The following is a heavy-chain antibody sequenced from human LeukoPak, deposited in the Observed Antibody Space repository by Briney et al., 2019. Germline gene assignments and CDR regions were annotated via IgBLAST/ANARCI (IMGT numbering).Heavy chain of an antibody. J-gene: IGHJ4*02. CDR2: IYPVDSDT. V-gene: IGHV5-51*01. CDR3: VRQVYGSGMAAFDY. CDR1: GYSFTRYW. D-gene: IGHD3-10*01. Sequence: GESLKISCEASGYSFTRYWIGWVRQMPRKGLEWMGIIYPVDSDTRYSPSFQGQVSISADKSISTTYLQWSSLKASDTATYYCVRQVYGSGMAAFDYWGQGTLVTVSS.